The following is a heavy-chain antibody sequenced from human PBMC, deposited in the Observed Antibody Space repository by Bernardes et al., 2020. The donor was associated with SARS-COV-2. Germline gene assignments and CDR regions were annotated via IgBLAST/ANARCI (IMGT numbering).Heavy chain of an antibody. J-gene: IGHJ4*02. V-gene: IGHV4-59*01. CDR2: IYYSGSS. CDR1: GGSIGTSY. CDR3: ARGRNNGYHWDF. D-gene: IGHD5-12*01. Sequence: SETLSLTCTVSGGSIGTSYWSWIRQSPGPGLEWIGRIYYSGSSDYNPSLKSRVTISVDTSKNQFSLKLSSVTAADTAVYYCARGRNNGYHWDFWGQGALVTVSS.